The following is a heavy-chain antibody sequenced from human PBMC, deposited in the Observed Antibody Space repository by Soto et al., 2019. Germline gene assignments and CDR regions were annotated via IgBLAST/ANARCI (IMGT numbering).Heavy chain of an antibody. D-gene: IGHD6-19*01. CDR1: GGSFSPSY. V-gene: IGHV4-59*08. CDR3: ATSPPPGYSSGWYAEYFQH. CDR2: IYYAGST. J-gene: IGHJ1*01. Sequence: TSETLSLTCTVSGGSFSPSYWSWIRQPPGKGLEWVGYIYYAGSTSYNPSLKSRATISVDTSKNQFSLKLSSVTAADTAVYYCATSPPPGYSSGWYAEYFQHWGQGTLVTVSS.